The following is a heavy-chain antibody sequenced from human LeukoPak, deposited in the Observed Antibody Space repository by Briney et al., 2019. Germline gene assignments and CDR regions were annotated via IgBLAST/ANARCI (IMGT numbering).Heavy chain of an antibody. Sequence: PGGSLRLSCAGSGLIFSNAWMSWVRQAPGKGLEWVGRIKSKVDDETTDFAAPVKGRFTISRDDSKSTLYLQMNSLTTEDTALYYCAAGTGRTDFDYWGQGTLVTVSS. V-gene: IGHV3-15*01. CDR2: IKSKVDDETT. CDR1: GLIFSNAW. J-gene: IGHJ4*02. D-gene: IGHD1/OR15-1a*01. CDR3: AAGTGRTDFDY.